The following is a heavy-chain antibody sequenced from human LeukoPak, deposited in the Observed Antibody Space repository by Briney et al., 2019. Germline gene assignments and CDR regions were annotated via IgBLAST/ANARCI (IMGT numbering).Heavy chain of an antibody. CDR1: GFTFSSYA. D-gene: IGHD2-2*01. J-gene: IGHJ6*02. CDR3: ARVSLPVPAAMGGMDV. V-gene: IGHV3-30*04. Sequence: GGSLRLSCAASGFTFSSYAMHWVRQAPGKGLEWVAVISYDGSNKYYADSVKGRFTISRDNSKNTLYLQMNSLRAEDTAVYYCARVSLPVPAAMGGMDVWGQGTTVTVSS. CDR2: ISYDGSNK.